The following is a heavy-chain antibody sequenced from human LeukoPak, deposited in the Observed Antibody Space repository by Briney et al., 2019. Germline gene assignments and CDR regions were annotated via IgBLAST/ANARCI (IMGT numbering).Heavy chain of an antibody. CDR2: ISSSGSTM. Sequence: GGSLRLSCAASGFTFSSCAMNWVRQAPGKGLEWVSYISSSGSTMYYADSVKGRFTISRDNAKNSLYLQMNSLRAEDTAVYYCAELGITMIGGVWGKGTTVTISS. J-gene: IGHJ6*04. CDR1: GFTFSSCA. V-gene: IGHV3-48*03. D-gene: IGHD3-10*02. CDR3: AELGITMIGGV.